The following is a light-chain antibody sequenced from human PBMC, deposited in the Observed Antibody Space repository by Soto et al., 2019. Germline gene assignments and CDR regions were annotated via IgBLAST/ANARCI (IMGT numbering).Light chain of an antibody. Sequence: DIVMTQSPDFLAVSLGARATINCKSSQSVLYSSNNNNYLAWYQQKPGQPPKLLIYWASTRESGVPDRFSGSGSETDFTLTISSLQAEDGAVYYCQQYGTTPITFGQGTRLEIK. CDR2: WAS. CDR3: QQYGTTPIT. J-gene: IGKJ5*01. CDR1: QSVLYSSNNNNY. V-gene: IGKV4-1*01.